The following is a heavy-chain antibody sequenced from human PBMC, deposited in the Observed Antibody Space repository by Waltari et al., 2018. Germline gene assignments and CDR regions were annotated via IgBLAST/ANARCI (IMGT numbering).Heavy chain of an antibody. V-gene: IGHV3-9*03. CDR2: ISWDIGSI. D-gene: IGHD6-13*01. Sequence: EVQLVESGGGLVQPGRSLRLSCAASGFTFDEYAMHWVRQAPGKGLEWVSGISWDIGSIGYADSVNGRFTISRDNAKNSLYLQMNSLRAEDMALYYCAKEGVRYSSSWYYFDYWGQGTLVTVSS. CDR1: GFTFDEYA. J-gene: IGHJ4*02. CDR3: AKEGVRYSSSWYYFDY.